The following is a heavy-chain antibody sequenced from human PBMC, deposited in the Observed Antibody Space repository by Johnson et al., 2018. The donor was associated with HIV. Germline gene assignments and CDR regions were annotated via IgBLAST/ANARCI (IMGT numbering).Heavy chain of an antibody. V-gene: IGHV3-7*03. J-gene: IGHJ3*01. CDR2: IKQDGSEK. D-gene: IGHD2-15*01. CDR1: GFTFSSYW. CDR3: ARAKDAAYPYDAFDV. Sequence: VQLVESGGGLVQPGGSLRLSCAASGFTFSSYWMSWVRQAPGKGLEWVANIKQDGSEKYYVDSVKARFTISRDNAKNSLYLQMDSLRAEDTAMYYCARAKDAAYPYDAFDVWGHGTMVIVSA.